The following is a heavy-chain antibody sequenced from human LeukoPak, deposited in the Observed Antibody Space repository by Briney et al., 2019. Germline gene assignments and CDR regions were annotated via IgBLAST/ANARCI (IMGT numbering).Heavy chain of an antibody. CDR1: GFTVSDNY. J-gene: IGHJ4*02. Sequence: PGGSLRLSCAASGFTVSDNYMSWVRQAPGKGLEWVSVIYSGGGTYYSHSVKGRFTISRDNSKNTLYLQMNTLRVEDTAVYYCVRDEGFHGSGSNWGPETLVTVSS. CDR3: VRDEGFHGSGSN. CDR2: IYSGGGT. D-gene: IGHD3-10*01. V-gene: IGHV3-66*01.